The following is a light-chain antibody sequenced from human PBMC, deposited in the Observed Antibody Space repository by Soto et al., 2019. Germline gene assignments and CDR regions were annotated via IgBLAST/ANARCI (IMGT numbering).Light chain of an antibody. V-gene: IGKV3-11*01. CDR1: QSASSY. CDR2: DAS. Sequence: EIVLTQSPATLSLSPGERATLSCRASQSASSYLAWYQQKPGQAPRLLIYDASNRATGIPARLSGSGSGTDFTLTISSLEPEDFAVYYCQQRSNWPPWTFGQGTKVDIK. CDR3: QQRSNWPPWT. J-gene: IGKJ1*01.